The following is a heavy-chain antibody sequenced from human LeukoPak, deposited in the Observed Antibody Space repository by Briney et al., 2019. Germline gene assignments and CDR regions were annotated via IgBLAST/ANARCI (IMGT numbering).Heavy chain of an antibody. Sequence: GGSLRLSCAASGFTFNNYAMMWVRQAQGQGLEWVSAITGGGRTYYANSVKGRFTISRDNSKNTLYLQMNSLRAEDTALYFCARDPNGDYIGAFDFLGQGTVVTVSS. J-gene: IGHJ3*01. CDR3: ARDPNGDYIGAFDF. CDR1: GFTFNNYA. D-gene: IGHD4-17*01. CDR2: ITGGGRT. V-gene: IGHV3-23*01.